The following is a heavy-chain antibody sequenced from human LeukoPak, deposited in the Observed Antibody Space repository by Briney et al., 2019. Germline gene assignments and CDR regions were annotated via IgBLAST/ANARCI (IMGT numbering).Heavy chain of an antibody. CDR2: INPNNGGT. CDR3: ARAARTRLEWLLFY. D-gene: IGHD3-3*01. CDR1: GYTFTGYY. V-gene: IGHV1-2*06. Sequence: ASVKVSCKASGYTFTGYYMHWVRQAPGQGLEWMGRINPNNGGTNYAQKFQGRVTMTGDTSISTAYMELSSLRSDDTAVYYCARAARTRLEWLLFYWGQGTLVTVSS. J-gene: IGHJ4*02.